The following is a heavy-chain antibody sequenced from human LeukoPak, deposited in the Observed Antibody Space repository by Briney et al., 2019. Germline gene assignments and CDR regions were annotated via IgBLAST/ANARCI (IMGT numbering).Heavy chain of an antibody. CDR2: IYYSGST. V-gene: IGHV4-59*08. Sequence: SETLSLTCTVSGGSISSYYWSWIRQPPGKGLEWIGYIYYSGSTNYNPSLKSRVTISVDTSKNQFSLKLSSVTAADTAVYYCARHLLPHYYYYGMDVWGQGTTVTVSS. J-gene: IGHJ6*02. CDR1: GGSISSYY. D-gene: IGHD3-10*01. CDR3: ARHLLPHYYYYGMDV.